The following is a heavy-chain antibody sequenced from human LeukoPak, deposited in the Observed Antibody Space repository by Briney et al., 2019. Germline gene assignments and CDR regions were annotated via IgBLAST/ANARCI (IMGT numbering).Heavy chain of an antibody. V-gene: IGHV4-59*01. CDR2: IYYSGST. J-gene: IGHJ5*02. D-gene: IGHD3-3*01. CDR3: ARYTIFEFDP. Sequence: SETLSLTCAVSGGSISSYYWSWIRQPPGKGLEWIGYIYYSGSTNYNPSLKSRVTISVDTSKNQFSLKLSSVTAADTAVYYCARYTIFEFDPWGQGTLVTVSS. CDR1: GGSISSYY.